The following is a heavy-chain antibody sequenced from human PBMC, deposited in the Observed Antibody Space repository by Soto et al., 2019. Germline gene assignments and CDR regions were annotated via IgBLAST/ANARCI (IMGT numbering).Heavy chain of an antibody. V-gene: IGHV3-23*01. D-gene: IGHD6-19*01. CDR2: ISGSGVST. CDR1: GFTFSSYA. CDR3: AKEWSYSSGWSPVDY. J-gene: IGHJ4*02. Sequence: EVQLLESGGGLVQPGGSLRLSCAASGFTFSSYAMSWVHQAPGKGLEWVSAISGSGVSTYYADSVKGRFTISRDNSKNSLYLQMNSLRAEDTAVYYCAKEWSYSSGWSPVDYWGQGTLVTVSA.